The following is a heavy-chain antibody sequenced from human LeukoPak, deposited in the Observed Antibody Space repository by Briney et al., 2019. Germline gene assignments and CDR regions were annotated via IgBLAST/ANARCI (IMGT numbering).Heavy chain of an antibody. CDR3: ARVNSENYFDS. Sequence: KPSETLSLTCSVSGGSISSYYWSWIRQPPGKGLEWIGYIYYSGSTNYNPSLKSRLTISVDTSKNQFSLKLSSVTAADTAVYYCARVNSENYFDSWGQGTLVTVSS. CDR1: GGSISSYY. J-gene: IGHJ4*02. D-gene: IGHD1/OR15-1a*01. V-gene: IGHV4-59*01. CDR2: IYYSGST.